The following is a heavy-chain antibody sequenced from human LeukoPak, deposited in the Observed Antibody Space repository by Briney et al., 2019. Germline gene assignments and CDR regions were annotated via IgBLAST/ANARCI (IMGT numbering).Heavy chain of an antibody. V-gene: IGHV3-23*01. CDR1: VFTFSNYA. CDR3: AKDLAYRSGWFLGAFDV. CDR2: ISGSGGSA. Sequence: GGSLRLSCAASVFTFSNYAISWVRQARGKGVEWVSGISGSGGSADYTDSVKGRYSISRDNTKNTVYLQMNRLRAEDTAASSCAKDLAYRSGWFLGAFDVWGQGTMVTVSS. J-gene: IGHJ3*01. D-gene: IGHD6-19*01.